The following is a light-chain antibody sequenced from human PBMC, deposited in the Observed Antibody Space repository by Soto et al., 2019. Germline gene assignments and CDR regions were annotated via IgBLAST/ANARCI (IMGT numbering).Light chain of an antibody. Sequence: IMLTQSPGTLSLSPGERTTLSCRASQSISRYLAWYQQKPGQGPRLLIYGASSRATGTPDRFSGSGSGTDFTLTINRLEPEDFALYYCQQYGSSPPPFGQGTKVDI. V-gene: IGKV3-20*01. CDR2: GAS. CDR3: QQYGSSPPP. CDR1: QSISRY. J-gene: IGKJ1*01.